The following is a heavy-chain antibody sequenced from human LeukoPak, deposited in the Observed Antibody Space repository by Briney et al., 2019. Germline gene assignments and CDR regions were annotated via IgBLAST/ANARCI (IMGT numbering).Heavy chain of an antibody. V-gene: IGHV3-15*01. CDR3: TTGGGHSSGWYSPYYYYYMDV. D-gene: IGHD6-19*01. CDR1: GFTFSNAW. Sequence: GGSLRLSCAASGFTFSNAWMSWVRQAPGKGREWVGRIKIKTDGGTTDYAAAVKGRFTLSRDHSNNTLYMQMNTLKTEDTAVYYCTTGGGHSSGWYSPYYYYYMDVWGKGTTVTVSS. CDR2: IKIKTDGGTT. J-gene: IGHJ6*03.